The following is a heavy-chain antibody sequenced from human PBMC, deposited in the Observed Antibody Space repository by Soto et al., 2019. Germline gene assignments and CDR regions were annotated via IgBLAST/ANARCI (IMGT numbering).Heavy chain of an antibody. J-gene: IGHJ5*02. CDR3: AGPTFTMAAATYGRRNCFDP. V-gene: IGHV4-39*01. CDR1: GGSITSSSHF. D-gene: IGHD3-3*01. CDR2: IYFTGNT. Sequence: SETLSLTCTVSGGSITSSSHFWGWVRQPPGKGLEWIGTIYFTGNTYYTPSLKRRLTMSIDTSKNEFSLRLNSVTAADTAVYYCAGPTFTMAAATYGRRNCFDPRGPRTLVTVSS.